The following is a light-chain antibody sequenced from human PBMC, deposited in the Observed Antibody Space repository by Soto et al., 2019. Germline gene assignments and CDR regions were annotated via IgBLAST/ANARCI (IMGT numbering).Light chain of an antibody. CDR3: ATWDDSLTGFV. CDR2: SNN. Sequence: QSVLTQPPSASGTPGQRVTISCSGTRSNIGGNSVNWYQQLPGKAHKPLIYSNNQRPSGVPDRFSASKSGTSASLATSGLQSEDGADYYCATWDDSLTGFVFGTGTKLTVL. CDR1: RSNIGGNS. V-gene: IGLV1-44*01. J-gene: IGLJ1*01.